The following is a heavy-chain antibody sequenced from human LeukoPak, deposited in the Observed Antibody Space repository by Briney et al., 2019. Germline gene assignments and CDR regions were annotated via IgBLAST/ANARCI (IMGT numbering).Heavy chain of an antibody. D-gene: IGHD2-2*01. CDR2: FIPIFGTA. J-gene: IGHJ6*04. CDR3: ARRGYCSSTSCYGRYYGMDV. Sequence: GASVKASCKASGGTFSSYAISWVRQAPGQGLEWLGGFIPIFGTANYAQKFQGRVTITADESTSTAYMELSSLRSEDTAVYYCARRGYCSSTSCYGRYYGMDVWGKGTTVTVSS. V-gene: IGHV1-69*13. CDR1: GGTFSSYA.